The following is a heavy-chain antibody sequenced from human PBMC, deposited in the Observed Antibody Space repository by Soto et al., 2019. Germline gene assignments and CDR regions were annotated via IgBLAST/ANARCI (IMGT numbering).Heavy chain of an antibody. CDR3: ATEERDDCSSIHCPYFKH. D-gene: IGHD2-2*01. J-gene: IGHJ4*02. V-gene: IGHV1-18*04. CDR1: GTTYG. Sequence: QVQLVQSGVEVKKPGASVKVSSKALGTTYGISWVPQAPGQRLEWLGGSIFYTGKKNNAPKYQGRITVTADTSTGTAYMELRRLRSADTAVYVCATEERDDCSSIHCPYFKHWGQGALVTVSS. CDR2: SIFYTGKK.